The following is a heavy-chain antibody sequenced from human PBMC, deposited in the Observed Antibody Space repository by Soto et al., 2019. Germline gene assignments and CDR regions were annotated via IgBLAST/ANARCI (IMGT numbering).Heavy chain of an antibody. J-gene: IGHJ6*01. CDR2: IKSNTDGGTT. CDR1: GFTFSNAW. Sequence: EVQLVESGGGLVKPGGSLRLSCAASGFTFSNAWMSWVRQAPGKGLEWVGRIKSNTDGGTTDYSAPVKGRFTISRDDSKNTLYLQMNSLKTEDTALYYCTAPGLWSASYRDFYYVMDVW. V-gene: IGHV3-15*01. CDR3: TAPGLWSASYRDFYYVMDV. D-gene: IGHD3-3*01.